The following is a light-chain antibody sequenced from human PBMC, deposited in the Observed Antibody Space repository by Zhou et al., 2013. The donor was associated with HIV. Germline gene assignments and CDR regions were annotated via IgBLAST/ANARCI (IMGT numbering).Light chain of an antibody. J-gene: IGKJ1*01. V-gene: IGKV3-20*01. CDR3: QQFDTSPQT. CDR1: HTISANY. CDR2: GAS. Sequence: DIVLTQSPGTLSLSPGEGATLSCRASHTISANYLAWYQQKPGQAPRLLVYGASTRATGIPDRFTGSGSGTDFTLTISRLEPEDFAVYYCQQFDTSPQTFGQGTKVEIK.